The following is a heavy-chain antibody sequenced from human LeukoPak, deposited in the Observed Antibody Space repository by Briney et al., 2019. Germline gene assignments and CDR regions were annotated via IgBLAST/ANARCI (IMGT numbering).Heavy chain of an antibody. J-gene: IGHJ4*02. Sequence: ASVKVSCKASGYTFTSYGISWVRQAPGQGLEWMGWISAYNGNTNYAQKLQGRVTMTTDTSTSTAYMELRSLRSDDTAVYYCARARLIYGSGSQFDYWGQGTLVTVSS. CDR3: ARARLIYGSGSQFDY. D-gene: IGHD3-10*01. CDR2: ISAYNGNT. CDR1: GYTFTSYG. V-gene: IGHV1-18*01.